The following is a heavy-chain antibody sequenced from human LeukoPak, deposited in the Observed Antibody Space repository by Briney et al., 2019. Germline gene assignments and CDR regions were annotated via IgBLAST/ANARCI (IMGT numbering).Heavy chain of an antibody. D-gene: IGHD1-26*01. CDR1: GYTFTIYD. Sequence: ASVKVSFKASGYTFTIYDINWVRQAPGQGLEWMGLINPTGGSTGYAQKFQGRVTMTRDMSTSTDYMELSSLRSEDTAIYYCARDNSVGDNAWWFDPWGQGTLVTVSS. J-gene: IGHJ5*02. CDR2: INPTGGST. V-gene: IGHV1-46*01. CDR3: ARDNSVGDNAWWFDP.